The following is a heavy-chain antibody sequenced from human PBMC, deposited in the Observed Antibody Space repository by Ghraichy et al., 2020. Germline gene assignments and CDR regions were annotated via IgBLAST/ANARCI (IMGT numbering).Heavy chain of an antibody. D-gene: IGHD2-2*01. V-gene: IGHV4-39*01. CDR1: GGSISSSSYY. J-gene: IGHJ2*01. CDR2: ISDSGST. CDR3: ARHQGCSSTSCPDWYFDL. Sequence: SETLSLTCTVSGGSISSSSYYWGWIRQPPGKGLEWIGSISDSGSTYYNPSLKSRVTISVDTSKNQFSLKLSSVTAADTAVYSCARHQGCSSTSCPDWYFDLWGRGTLVTVSS.